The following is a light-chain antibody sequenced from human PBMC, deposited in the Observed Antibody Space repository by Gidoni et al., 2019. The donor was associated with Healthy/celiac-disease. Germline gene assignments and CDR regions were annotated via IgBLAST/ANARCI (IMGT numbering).Light chain of an antibody. J-gene: IGKJ4*01. CDR2: DAA. V-gene: IGKV3-11*01. Sequence: EIVLTQSPATLALSPGESATLHCRASQSVSSYLAWYQQNPGQAPRLLIYDAATRATGIPARFSGSGSGTDFTLTISSLEPEDFAVYYCQQRSNTFGGGTKVEIK. CDR3: QQRSNT. CDR1: QSVSSY.